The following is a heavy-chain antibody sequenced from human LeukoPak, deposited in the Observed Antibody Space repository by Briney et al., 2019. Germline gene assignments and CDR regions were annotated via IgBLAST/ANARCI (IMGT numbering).Heavy chain of an antibody. CDR1: GGSISSSSYY. V-gene: IGHV4-39*07. CDR2: IYYSGNT. J-gene: IGHJ4*02. D-gene: IGHD2-15*01. Sequence: SETLSLTCTVSGGSISSSSYYWGWIRQPPGKGLELIGSIYYSGNTYYNPSLKSRVTMSIDTSKNQFSLKLISVTAADTAVYYCARVVVAATRYFDFWGQGTLVTVSS. CDR3: ARVVVAATRYFDF.